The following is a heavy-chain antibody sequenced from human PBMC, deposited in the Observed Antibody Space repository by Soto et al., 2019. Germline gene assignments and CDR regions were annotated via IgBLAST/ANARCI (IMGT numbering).Heavy chain of an antibody. CDR1: GGSVSSGVYY. CDR3: ARDRDYGGNYDYFDY. V-gene: IGHV4-31*03. CDR2: IYYSGST. J-gene: IGHJ4*02. D-gene: IGHD4-17*01. Sequence: TLSLSCTVSGGSVSSGVYYWSWIRQHPGKGLEWIGYIYYSGSTYYNPSLKSRVTISVDTSKNQFSLKLSSVTAADTAVYYCARDRDYGGNYDYFDYWGQGTLVTVSS.